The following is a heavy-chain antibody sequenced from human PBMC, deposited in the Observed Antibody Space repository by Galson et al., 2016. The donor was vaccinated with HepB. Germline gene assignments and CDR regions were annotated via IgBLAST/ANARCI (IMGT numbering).Heavy chain of an antibody. CDR1: GGSFSGYY. V-gene: IGHV4-34*01. Sequence: ETLSPTCAVYGGSFSGYYWSWIRQSPGKGLEWIGEINHSGSTNYNPSLNNQVTISVVASKNQFSLKMNAVTAADTAVYYCARVMTTVRRRFGRTLTSYAMDVWGQGTTVTVSS. CDR3: ARVMTTVRRRFGRTLTSYAMDV. CDR2: INHSGST. J-gene: IGHJ6*02. D-gene: IGHD4-11*01.